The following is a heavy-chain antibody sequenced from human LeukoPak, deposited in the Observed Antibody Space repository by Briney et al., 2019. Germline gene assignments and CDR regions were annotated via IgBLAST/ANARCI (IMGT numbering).Heavy chain of an antibody. CDR1: GFPFSKYG. J-gene: IGHJ4*02. V-gene: IGHV3-30*18. D-gene: IGHD2-2*01. CDR3: AKGQPSADY. Sequence: PGGSLRLSCAASGFPFSKYGMHWVRQAPGKGLEWVAVISYDGSNKYYADSVKGRFTISRDNSKNTLYLQMNSLRAEDTAVYYCAKGQPSADYWGQGTLVTVSS. CDR2: ISYDGSNK.